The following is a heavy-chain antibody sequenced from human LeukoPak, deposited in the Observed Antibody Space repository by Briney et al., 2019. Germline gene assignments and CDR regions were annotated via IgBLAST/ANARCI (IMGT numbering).Heavy chain of an antibody. CDR3: AKVYSGYDHYYYYMDV. D-gene: IGHD5-12*01. CDR1: GFTVSSNY. V-gene: IGHV3-53*01. J-gene: IGHJ6*03. Sequence: GGSLRLSCAASGFTVSSNYMSWVRQAPGKGLEWVSVIYSGGSTYYADSVKGRFTISRDNSKNTLYLQMNSLRAEDTAVYYCAKVYSGYDHYYYYMDVWGKGTTVTISS. CDR2: IYSGGST.